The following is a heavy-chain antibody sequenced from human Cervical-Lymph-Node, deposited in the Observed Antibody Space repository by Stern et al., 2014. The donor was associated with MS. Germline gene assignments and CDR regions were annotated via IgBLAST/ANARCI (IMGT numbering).Heavy chain of an antibody. Sequence: QVQLMQSGAEVKKPGASVKISCKASGYTFTNYYMHWVRQAPGQGLEWMGRINPSGDSTSYAQKFEGRVTMTRDTSTSTVNMELSSLTSGDTAVYYCARLRGYNVLTGYLDYWGQGTLVTVSS. D-gene: IGHD3-9*01. CDR1: GYTFTNYY. CDR2: INPSGDST. V-gene: IGHV1-46*01. CDR3: ARLRGYNVLTGYLDY. J-gene: IGHJ4*02.